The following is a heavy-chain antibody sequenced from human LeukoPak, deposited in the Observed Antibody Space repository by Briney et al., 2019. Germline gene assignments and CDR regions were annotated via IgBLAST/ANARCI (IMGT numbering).Heavy chain of an antibody. D-gene: IGHD3-3*01. Sequence: SETLSLTCTVSGYSISSGYYWGWIRQPPGKGLEWIGSIYHSGSTYYNPSLKSRVTISVDTSKNQFSLKLASVTAADTAVYYCARDGAYYDFCSGYLSEIDYWGQGTLVTVSS. J-gene: IGHJ4*02. CDR1: GYSISSGYY. V-gene: IGHV4-38-2*02. CDR2: IYHSGST. CDR3: ARDGAYYDFCSGYLSEIDY.